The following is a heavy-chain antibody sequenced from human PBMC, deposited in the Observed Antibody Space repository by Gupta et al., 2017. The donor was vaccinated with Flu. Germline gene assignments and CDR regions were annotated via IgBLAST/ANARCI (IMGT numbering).Heavy chain of an antibody. D-gene: IGHD1-26*01. J-gene: IGHJ4*02. CDR2: TSSDGSDK. Sequence: QVQLVESGGGVVQPGRSLRLSCAASGCIFSRYGMSWVRQAPGKGLEWVAVTSSDGSDKYFADSAKGRFSIGRDNPRNTFYLQMNSVRAEDTAVYYCVRHTEIVGGRGGYFEYWGQGALVTVSS. CDR3: VRHTEIVGGRGGYFEY. CDR1: GCIFSRYG. V-gene: IGHV3-30*03.